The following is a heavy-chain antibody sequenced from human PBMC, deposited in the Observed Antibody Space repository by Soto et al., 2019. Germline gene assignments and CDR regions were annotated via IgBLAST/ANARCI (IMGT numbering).Heavy chain of an antibody. D-gene: IGHD1-26*01. J-gene: IGHJ4*02. V-gene: IGHV3-30*03. CDR1: GFTFSHYG. Sequence: QVQLVESGGGVVQPGRSLRLSCAASGFTFSHYGIHRVRQAPGKGLEWLAVISYDGSNKHYADSVKDRFTVSRDNSKNTLYLQMNSLRAEDTAVYFCARYSGKYQGPIDYWGQGTLVTVSS. CDR2: ISYDGSNK. CDR3: ARYSGKYQGPIDY.